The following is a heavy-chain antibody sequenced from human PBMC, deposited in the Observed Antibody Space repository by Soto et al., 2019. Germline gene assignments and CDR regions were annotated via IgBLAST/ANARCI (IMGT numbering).Heavy chain of an antibody. CDR3: ARGTLWFGERADAFDI. D-gene: IGHD3-10*01. J-gene: IGHJ3*02. Sequence: QVQLVQSGAEVKKPGASVKVSCKASGYTFTSYDINWVRQATGQGLEWMGWMNPNSGNTGYAQKFQGRVTMTRNTSISTAYMELSSLRSEDTAVYYCARGTLWFGERADAFDIWGQGTMVTVSS. CDR2: MNPNSGNT. CDR1: GYTFTSYD. V-gene: IGHV1-8*01.